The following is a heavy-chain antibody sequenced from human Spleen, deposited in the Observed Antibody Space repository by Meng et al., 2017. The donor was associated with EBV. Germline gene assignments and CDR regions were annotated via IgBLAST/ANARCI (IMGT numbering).Heavy chain of an antibody. V-gene: IGHV4-4*02. CDR3: ARADGDANWFDP. CDR2: VHHDEST. Sequence: QVQMQESGPGLGKPSGTLSLTCAVCGASVSASNWWSWVRQPPGKGLEWIGEVHHDESTNYNASLQSRVSISVEKSKNQFSLNMTSVTAADTAVYYCARADGDANWFDPWGQGTLVTVSS. CDR1: GASVSASNW. J-gene: IGHJ5*01. D-gene: IGHD4-17*01.